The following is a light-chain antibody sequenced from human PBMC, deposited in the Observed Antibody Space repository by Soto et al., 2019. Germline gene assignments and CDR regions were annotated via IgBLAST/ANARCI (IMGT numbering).Light chain of an antibody. V-gene: IGKV2-28*01. CDR3: MQALQSPLT. Sequence: EIVMTQSPLSLPVTPGEPASISCRSSQSLLHSNGYNYLDWYLQKPRQSPQLLIYLGSNRASGVLDRFSGSGSGTDFTLKISRVEAEDVGVYYCMQALQSPLTFGGGPKVEIK. J-gene: IGKJ4*01. CDR2: LGS. CDR1: QSLLHSNGYNY.